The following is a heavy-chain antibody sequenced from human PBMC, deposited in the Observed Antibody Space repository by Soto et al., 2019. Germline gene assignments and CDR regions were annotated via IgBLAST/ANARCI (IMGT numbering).Heavy chain of an antibody. CDR1: GCSISSGGYS. J-gene: IGHJ4*02. V-gene: IGHV4-30-2*01. D-gene: IGHD4-17*01. CDR3: ARAMTTVTTIDY. Sequence: SETLSLTCAVSGCSISSGGYSWSWIRQPPGKGLEWIGYIYHSGSTYYNPSLKSRVTISVDRSKNQFSLKLSSVTAADTAVYYCARAMTTVTTIDYWGQGTLVTVSS. CDR2: IYHSGST.